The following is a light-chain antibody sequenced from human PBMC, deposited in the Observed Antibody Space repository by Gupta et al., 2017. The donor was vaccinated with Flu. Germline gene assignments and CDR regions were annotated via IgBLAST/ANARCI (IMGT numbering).Light chain of an antibody. V-gene: IGKV1-39*01. J-gene: IGKJ4*01. CDR1: QSISSY. CDR2: AAS. CDR3: QQTDSTPRLT. Sequence: DIQMTQSPSSLSASVGDRVTITCRASQSISSYLNWYQQKPGKAPKLLIYAASSLQSEVPSRFSGSGYGIDFTLTISSRQPDDFASYYCQQTDSTPRLTFGGGTKVEIK.